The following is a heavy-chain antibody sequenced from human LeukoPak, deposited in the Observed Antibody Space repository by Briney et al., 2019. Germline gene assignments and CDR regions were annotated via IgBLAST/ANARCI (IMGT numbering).Heavy chain of an antibody. J-gene: IGHJ2*01. CDR3: ARDSSSPYWYFNL. V-gene: IGHV3-21*01. CDR2: ISSSSTYI. Sequence: PGGSLRLSCAASGFSVSTSYMIWVRQAPGKGLEWVSSISSSSTYIYYADSVKGRFTISRDNAKNSLYLQMNSLRAEDTAVYYCARDSSSPYWYFNLWGRGTLVTVSS. CDR1: GFSVSTSY.